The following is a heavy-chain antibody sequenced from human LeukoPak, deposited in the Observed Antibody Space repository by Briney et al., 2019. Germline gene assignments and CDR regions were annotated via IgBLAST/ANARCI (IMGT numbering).Heavy chain of an antibody. CDR3: GSGERSYHFDN. Sequence: GESLKISCKGSANNFTSQWIGWVRQMPGKGLEWMGIMYPGDSDTRYSPSFEGHVTISADKSITTAYLQWSSLKASDTAMYYCGSGERSYHFDNWGQGSLVTVSS. CDR2: MYPGDSDT. V-gene: IGHV5-51*01. CDR1: ANNFTSQW. J-gene: IGHJ4*02. D-gene: IGHD1-26*01.